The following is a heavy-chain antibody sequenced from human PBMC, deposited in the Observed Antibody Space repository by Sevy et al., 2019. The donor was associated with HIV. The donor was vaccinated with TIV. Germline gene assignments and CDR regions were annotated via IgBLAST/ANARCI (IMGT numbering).Heavy chain of an antibody. J-gene: IGHJ5*02. D-gene: IGHD2-15*01. Sequence: ASVKVTCKASGYTFTSYYMHWVRQAPGQGLEWMGIINPSGGSTSYAQKFQGRVTMTRETSTSTVYMELSSLRSEDTAVYYGARDQVGQGVVDENWFDPWGQGTLVTVSS. CDR3: ARDQVGQGVVDENWFDP. CDR2: INPSGGST. V-gene: IGHV1-46*01. CDR1: GYTFTSYY.